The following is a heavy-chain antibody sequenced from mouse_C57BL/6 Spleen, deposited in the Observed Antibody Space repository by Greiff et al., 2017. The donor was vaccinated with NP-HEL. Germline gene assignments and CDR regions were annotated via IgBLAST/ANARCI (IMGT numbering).Heavy chain of an antibody. CDR3: ARWRDYDGYAMDY. CDR1: GYAFSSYW. V-gene: IGHV1-80*01. J-gene: IGHJ4*01. CDR2: IYPGDGDT. Sequence: QVQLQQSGAELVKPGASVKISCKASGYAFSSYWMNWVKQRPGKGLEWIGQIYPGDGDTNYNGKFKGKATLTADKSSSTAYMQLSSLTSEDSAVYFCARWRDYDGYAMDYWGQGTSVTVSS. D-gene: IGHD2-4*01.